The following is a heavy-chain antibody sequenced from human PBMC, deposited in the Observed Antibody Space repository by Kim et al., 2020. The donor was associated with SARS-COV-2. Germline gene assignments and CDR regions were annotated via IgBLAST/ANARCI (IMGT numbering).Heavy chain of an antibody. CDR2: INPNSGGT. Sequence: ASVKVSCKASGYTFTGYYMHWVRQAPGQGLEWMGWINPNSGGTNYAQKFQGRVTMTRDTSISTAYMELSRLRSDDTAVYYCARERIAVAAFDPWGQGTLVTVSS. CDR3: ARERIAVAAFDP. J-gene: IGHJ5*02. CDR1: GYTFTGYY. V-gene: IGHV1-2*02. D-gene: IGHD6-19*01.